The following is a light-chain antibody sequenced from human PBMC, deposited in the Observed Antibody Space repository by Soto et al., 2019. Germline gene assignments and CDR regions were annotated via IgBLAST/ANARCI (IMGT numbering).Light chain of an antibody. CDR3: QQYNDWPRT. CDR1: QSVNSI. Sequence: EIVMTQSPATLSVSPGERATLSCRASQSVNSILAWYQQKPGQAPRILIYGASTRATALPARFSGSGSGTEFTLTISSQQSEDFAVYYCQQYNDWPRTFGGGKKVEIK. CDR2: GAS. J-gene: IGKJ4*01. V-gene: IGKV3-15*01.